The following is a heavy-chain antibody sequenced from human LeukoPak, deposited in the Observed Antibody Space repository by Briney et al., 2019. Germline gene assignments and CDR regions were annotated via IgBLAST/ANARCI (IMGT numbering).Heavy chain of an antibody. Sequence: PGGSLRLSCAASGFDFSDYSMNWVRQTTGKGLEWVSSISSSSNDIYYADSLKGRFTISRDNAKSSVYLQMNSLGADDTAVYYCARGGKRFGELLFDYWGQGSLVTVSS. D-gene: IGHD3-10*01. J-gene: IGHJ4*02. CDR1: GFDFSDYS. CDR2: ISSSSNDI. CDR3: ARGGKRFGELLFDY. V-gene: IGHV3-21*01.